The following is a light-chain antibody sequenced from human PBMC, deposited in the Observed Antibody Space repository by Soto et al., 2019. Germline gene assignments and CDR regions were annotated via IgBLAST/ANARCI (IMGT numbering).Light chain of an antibody. CDR1: QSINSF. Sequence: DIQMTQSPSSLSASVGDRVTITCRASQSINSFLNWYQQKQGKAPKLLIFAASNLQGGVPSRFRGSGSGTECTLTIGGLQPDDFETYYCQQFNSYPITFGQGTRLEIK. CDR2: AAS. J-gene: IGKJ5*01. V-gene: IGKV1-39*01. CDR3: QQFNSYPIT.